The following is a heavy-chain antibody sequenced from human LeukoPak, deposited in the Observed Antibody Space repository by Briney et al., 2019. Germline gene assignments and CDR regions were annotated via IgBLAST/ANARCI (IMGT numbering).Heavy chain of an antibody. CDR1: GFTLSSYG. J-gene: IGHJ4*02. CDR3: AKDCYYGSGSYYTLCFDY. Sequence: PGGSLRLSCAAPGFTLSSYGMHWVRQAPGKGLEWVAFIRYDGSNKYYADSVKGRFTISRDNSKNTLYLQMNSLRAEDTAVYYCAKDCYYGSGSYYTLCFDYWGQGTLVTVSS. D-gene: IGHD3-10*01. V-gene: IGHV3-30*02. CDR2: IRYDGSNK.